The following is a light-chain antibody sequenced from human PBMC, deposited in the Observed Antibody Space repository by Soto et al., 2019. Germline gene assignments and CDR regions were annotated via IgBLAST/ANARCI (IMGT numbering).Light chain of an antibody. CDR3: SSYTSSRSYV. J-gene: IGLJ1*01. CDR2: DVS. Sequence: QSALTQPASVSGSPGQSITISCTGTSSDVGVYNYVSWFQQHPGKAPKLMIYDVSNRPSGVSNRFSGSKSGNTASLTISGLQAEDEADYYCSSYTSSRSYVFGTGTKVTV. V-gene: IGLV2-14*03. CDR1: SSDVGVYNY.